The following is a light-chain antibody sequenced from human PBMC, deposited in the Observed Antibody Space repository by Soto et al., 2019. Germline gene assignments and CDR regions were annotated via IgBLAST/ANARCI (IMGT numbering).Light chain of an antibody. CDR3: SSYSSTSTPYV. CDR2: EVN. J-gene: IGLJ1*01. Sequence: HSLLTQPASVAGSPGQSITISCTGTSSDVGSHNYVSWYQQHPGKAPKLIIFEVNSRPSGVSNRFSGSKSGSAASLTISGLQAEDEADYYCSSYSSTSTPYVFGGGTKVTVL. CDR1: SSDVGSHNY. V-gene: IGLV2-14*01.